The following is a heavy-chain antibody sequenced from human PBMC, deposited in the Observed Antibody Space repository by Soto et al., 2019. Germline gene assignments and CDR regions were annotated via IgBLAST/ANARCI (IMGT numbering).Heavy chain of an antibody. V-gene: IGHV1-3*01. CDR2: INPDNGNT. CDR1: GYTFTRYT. Sequence: GASVKVSCKASGYTFTRYTMNWVRQAPGQRLEWMGWINPDNGNTKSSRKFQDRVIITRDTSASTAYMDLSSLRSEDTAVYYCARGIATGQLDPWGQGTLVTVPS. J-gene: IGHJ5*02. CDR3: ARGIATGQLDP. D-gene: IGHD2-15*01.